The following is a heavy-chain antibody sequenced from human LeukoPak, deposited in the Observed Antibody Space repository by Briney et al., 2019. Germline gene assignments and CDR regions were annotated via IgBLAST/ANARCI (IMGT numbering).Heavy chain of an antibody. CDR1: GFTFSSYA. CDR2: ISGSGGST. J-gene: IGHJ3*02. D-gene: IGHD5-18*01. V-gene: IGHV3-23*01. CDR3: AKDRAAMVDRDAFDI. Sequence: GGSLRLSCAASGFTFSSYAMSWARQAPGERLEWVSAISGSGGSTYYADSVKGRFTISRDDSKNTLYLQMNSLRAEDTAVYYCAKDRAAMVDRDAFDIWGQGTMVTVSS.